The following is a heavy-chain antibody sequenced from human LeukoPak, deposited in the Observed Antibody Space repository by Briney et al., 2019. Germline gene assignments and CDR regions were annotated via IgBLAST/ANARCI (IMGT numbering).Heavy chain of an antibody. V-gene: IGHV1-69*13. D-gene: IGHD2-15*01. CDR3: ATPNNGVVVVAATLYYYYGMDV. Sequence: ASVKVSCTASGGTFSSYAISWVRQAPGQGLEWMGGIIPIFGTANYAQKFQGRVTITADESTSTAYMELSSLRSEDTAVYYCATPNNGVVVVAATLYYYYGMDVWGQGTTVTVSS. CDR2: IIPIFGTA. CDR1: GGTFSSYA. J-gene: IGHJ6*02.